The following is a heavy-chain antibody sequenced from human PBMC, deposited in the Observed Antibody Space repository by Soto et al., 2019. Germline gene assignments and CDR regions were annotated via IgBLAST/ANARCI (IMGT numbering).Heavy chain of an antibody. CDR3: ARIRTYYDFWSGYPPEYYFDY. D-gene: IGHD3-3*01. CDR1: GFSLSTSGMC. V-gene: IGHV2-70*01. J-gene: IGHJ4*02. Sequence: QTLTLTCTFSGFSLSTSGMCVSWIRQPPGKALEWLALIDWDDDKYYSTSLKTRLTISKDTSKNQVVLTMTNMDPVDTATYYCARIRTYYDFWSGYPPEYYFDYWGQGTLVTVSS. CDR2: IDWDDDK.